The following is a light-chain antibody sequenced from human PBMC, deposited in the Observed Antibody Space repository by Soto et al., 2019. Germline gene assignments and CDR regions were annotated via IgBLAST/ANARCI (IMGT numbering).Light chain of an antibody. Sequence: EIVLTQSPATLSLSPGERATLSCRASQRVSSYLAWFQQKPGQAPRLLIYDTSNRATGIPARFSGSGSGTDFTLTFSSLEPEDFAVYYCQQRSSWPPMYTFGQGTRLDIK. V-gene: IGKV3-11*01. J-gene: IGKJ2*01. CDR3: QQRSSWPPMYT. CDR1: QRVSSY. CDR2: DTS.